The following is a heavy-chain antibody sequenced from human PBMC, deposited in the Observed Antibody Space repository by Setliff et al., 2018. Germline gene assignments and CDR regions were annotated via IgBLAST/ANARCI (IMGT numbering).Heavy chain of an antibody. CDR1: GYTFTSYG. Sequence: ASVKVSCKAPGYTFTSYGISWVRQAPGQGLEWMGWISAYNGNTNYAQKLQGRVTMTTDTSTSTAYMELRSLRSDDTAVYYCARRATYYNFWSGYYDYWGQGTLVTVSS. D-gene: IGHD3-3*01. CDR2: ISAYNGNT. V-gene: IGHV1-18*01. J-gene: IGHJ4*02. CDR3: ARRATYYNFWSGYYDY.